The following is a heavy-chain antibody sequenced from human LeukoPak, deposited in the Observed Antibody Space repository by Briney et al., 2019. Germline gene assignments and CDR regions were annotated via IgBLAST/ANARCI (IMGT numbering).Heavy chain of an antibody. CDR2: IKEDGSAR. Sequence: GGSLRLSCAASGFTFSSYWMTWVRQAPGKGLEWVANIKEDGSARYYVDSVKGRFTISRDNPKNSLYLQMGSLRADDTAMYYCARDPRDDHNSLDYWGQGTQVTVSS. V-gene: IGHV3-7*03. J-gene: IGHJ4*02. CDR1: GFTFSSYW. D-gene: IGHD5-24*01. CDR3: ARDPRDDHNSLDY.